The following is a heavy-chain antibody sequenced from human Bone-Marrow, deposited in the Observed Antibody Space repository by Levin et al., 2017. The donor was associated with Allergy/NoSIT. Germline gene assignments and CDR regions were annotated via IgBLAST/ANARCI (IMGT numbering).Heavy chain of an antibody. CDR1: GFTFRNYW. D-gene: IGHD3-9*01. CDR2: ISDDGTTT. Sequence: GVLKISCAASGFTFRNYWMNWVRQVPGKGLEWVSRISDDGTTTNYADLVEGRFTISRDNAKNTLYLQMDSLRAEDTALYYCACTLYDILAGRYGIDVWGQGTTVTVSS. V-gene: IGHV3-74*01. CDR3: ACTLYDILAGRYGIDV. J-gene: IGHJ6*02.